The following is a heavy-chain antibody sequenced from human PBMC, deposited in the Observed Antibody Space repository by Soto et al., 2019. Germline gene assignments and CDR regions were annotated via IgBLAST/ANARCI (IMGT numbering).Heavy chain of an antibody. CDR3: ARVSGYSYGYDLFDY. Sequence: SVKVSCKASGGTFSSYTISWVRQAPGQGLEWMGRIIPILGIANYAQKFQGRVTITADKSTSTAYMELSSLRSEDTAVYYCARVSGYSYGYDLFDYWGQGKLVNVS. CDR1: GGTFSSYT. V-gene: IGHV1-69*02. J-gene: IGHJ4*02. D-gene: IGHD5-18*01. CDR2: IIPILGIA.